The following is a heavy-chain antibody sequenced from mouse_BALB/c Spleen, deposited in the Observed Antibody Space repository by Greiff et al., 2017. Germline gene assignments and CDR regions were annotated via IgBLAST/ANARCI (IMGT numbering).Heavy chain of an antibody. CDR3: ARSAITGAMDY. Sequence: QVQLKESGPELVKPGASVKISCKASGYAFSSSWMNWVKRRPGQGLEWIGRIYPGDGDTNYNGKFKGKATLTADKSSSTAYMQLSSLTSVDSAVYFCARSAITGAMDYWGQGTSVTVSS. CDR1: GYAFSSSW. V-gene: IGHV1-82*01. D-gene: IGHD2-4*01. J-gene: IGHJ4*01. CDR2: IYPGDGDT.